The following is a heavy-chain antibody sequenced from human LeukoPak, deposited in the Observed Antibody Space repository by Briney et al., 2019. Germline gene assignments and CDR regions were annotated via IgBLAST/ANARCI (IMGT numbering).Heavy chain of an antibody. V-gene: IGHV1-18*01. CDR1: GYSFTNYG. CDR2: ISAYNGNT. D-gene: IGHD6-13*01. CDR3: ARSGSSWYDWFDP. Sequence: GASVKVSCTASGYSFTNYGINWVRQAPGQGLEWMGWISAYNGNTNYAQKFQGRATMTTDTSTSTAYMELRSLRSDDTAIYYCARSGSSWYDWFDPWGQGTLVTVSS. J-gene: IGHJ5*02.